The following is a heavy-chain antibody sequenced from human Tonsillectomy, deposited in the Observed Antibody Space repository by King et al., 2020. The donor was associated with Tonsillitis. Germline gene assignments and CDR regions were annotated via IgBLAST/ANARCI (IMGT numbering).Heavy chain of an antibody. D-gene: IGHD6-19*01. J-gene: IGHJ3*02. CDR1: GGSISSYY. CDR2: IYYSGST. CDR3: AGPSSGWYQDAFDI. Sequence: QLQESGPGLVKPSETLSLTCTVSGGSISSYYWSWIRQPPGKGLEWIGYIYYSGSTNYNPSLKSRVTISVDTSKNQFSLKLSSVTAADTAVYYCAGPSSGWYQDAFDIWGQGTKVTVSS. V-gene: IGHV4-59*08.